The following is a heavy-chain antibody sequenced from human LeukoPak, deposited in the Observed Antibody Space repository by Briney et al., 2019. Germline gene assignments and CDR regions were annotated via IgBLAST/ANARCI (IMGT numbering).Heavy chain of an antibody. J-gene: IGHJ5*02. CDR1: GYTFTSYY. D-gene: IGHD6-13*01. CDR2: INPSGGST. CDR3: ARVKGPYSSSSPRYNWFDP. V-gene: IGHV1-46*01. Sequence: RWASVKVSCKASGYTFTSYYMHWVRQAPGQGLEWMGIINPSGGSTSYAQKFQGRVTMTRDTSTSTVYMALSSLRSEDTAVYYCARVKGPYSSSSPRYNWFDPWGQGTLVTVSS.